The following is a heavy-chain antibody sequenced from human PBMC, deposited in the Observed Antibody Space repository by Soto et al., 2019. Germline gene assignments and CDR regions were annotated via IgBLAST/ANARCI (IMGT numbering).Heavy chain of an antibody. V-gene: IGHV3-21*01. CDR3: ARGEQWLVEGDYYYYYGMDV. Sequence: GGSLRLSCAASGFTFRSYSMNWVRQAPGKGLEWVSSISSSSSYIYYADSVKGRFTISRDNAKNSLYLEMNSLRAEDTAVYYCARGEQWLVEGDYYYYYGMDVWGQGTTVTVS. D-gene: IGHD6-19*01. J-gene: IGHJ6*02. CDR1: GFTFRSYS. CDR2: ISSSSSYI.